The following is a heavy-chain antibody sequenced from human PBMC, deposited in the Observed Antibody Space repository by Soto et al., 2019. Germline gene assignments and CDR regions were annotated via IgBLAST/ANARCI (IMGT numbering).Heavy chain of an antibody. CDR2: MNPNSGNT. J-gene: IGHJ6*03. CDR3: ARGQGYDFWSGYPSPYYYYMDV. D-gene: IGHD3-3*01. V-gene: IGHV1-8*01. Sequence: ASVKVSCKASGYTFTSYDINWVRQATGQGLEWKGWMNPNSGNTGYAQKFQGRVTMTRNTSISTAYMELSSLRSEDTAVYYCARGQGYDFWSGYPSPYYYYMDVWGKGTTVTVSS. CDR1: GYTFTSYD.